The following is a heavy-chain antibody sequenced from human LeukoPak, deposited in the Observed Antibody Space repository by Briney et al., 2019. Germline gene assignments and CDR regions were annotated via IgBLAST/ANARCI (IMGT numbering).Heavy chain of an antibody. CDR2: IYYSGST. Sequence: SETLSLTCTVSGGFISSYYWSWIRQPPGKGLEWIGYIYYSGSTNYNPSLKSRVTISVDTSKNQFSLKLSSVTAADTAVYYCARAALSSGWTHYYYYYGMDVWGQGTSVTVSS. CDR1: GGFISSYY. V-gene: IGHV4-59*08. CDR3: ARAALSSGWTHYYYYYGMDV. J-gene: IGHJ6*02. D-gene: IGHD6-19*01.